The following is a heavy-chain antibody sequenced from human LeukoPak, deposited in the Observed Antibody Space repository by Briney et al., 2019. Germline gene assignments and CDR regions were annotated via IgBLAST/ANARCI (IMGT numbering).Heavy chain of an antibody. J-gene: IGHJ6*02. CDR2: IKQDGSEK. CDR1: GITFSSFW. V-gene: IGHV3-7*02. Sequence: GGSLRLSCAASGITFSSFWMSWVRQAPGKGLEWVANIKQDGSEKYYVDSVKGRFTISRDNSKNTLYLQMNSLRVEDTAVYYCARVFNIAAEDGYGMDVWGQGTTVTVSS. D-gene: IGHD6-13*01. CDR3: ARVFNIAAEDGYGMDV.